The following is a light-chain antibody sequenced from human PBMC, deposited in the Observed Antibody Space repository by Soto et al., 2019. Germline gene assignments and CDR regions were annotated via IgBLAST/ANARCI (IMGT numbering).Light chain of an antibody. CDR1: QSVSSSY. CDR2: GAS. V-gene: IGKV3-20*01. J-gene: IGKJ1*01. Sequence: EIVLTQSPGTLSLSPGERATLSCRASQSVSSSYLAWYQQKPGQAPRLLIYGASSRATGIPDRFSGSGSGTDFTLTISSLQSEDFAVYHCQQYHNLPPWTFGQGTKVEIK. CDR3: QQYHNLPPWT.